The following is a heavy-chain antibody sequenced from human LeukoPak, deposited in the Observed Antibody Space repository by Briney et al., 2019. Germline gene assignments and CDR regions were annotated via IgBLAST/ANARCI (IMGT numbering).Heavy chain of an antibody. CDR3: ARAPYYYDSSGYYYLYY. J-gene: IGHJ4*02. CDR1: GYTFTSYG. V-gene: IGHV1-18*01. Sequence: ASVKVSCKASGYTFTSYGISWVRQAPGQGLEWMGWISAYNGNTNYAQKFQGRVTMTTDTSTSTAYMELRSLRSDDTAVYYCARAPYYYDSSGYYYLYYWGQGTLVTVSS. D-gene: IGHD3-22*01. CDR2: ISAYNGNT.